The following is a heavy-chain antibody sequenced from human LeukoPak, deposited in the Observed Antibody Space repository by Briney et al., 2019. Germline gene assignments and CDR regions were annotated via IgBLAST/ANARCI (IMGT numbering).Heavy chain of an antibody. CDR3: ARAKKYYYGSGSHDLFDY. V-gene: IGHV1-8*01. CDR1: GYTFTSYD. Sequence: GASVKVSCKASGYTFTSYDINWVRQATGQGLEWMGWMNPNSGNTGYAQKFQGRVTMTRNTSISTAYMQLSSLRSEDTAVYYCARAKKYYYGSGSHDLFDYWGQGTLVTVSS. D-gene: IGHD3-10*01. CDR2: MNPNSGNT. J-gene: IGHJ4*02.